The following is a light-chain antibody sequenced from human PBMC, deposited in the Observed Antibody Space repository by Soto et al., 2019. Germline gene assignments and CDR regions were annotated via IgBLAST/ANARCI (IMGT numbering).Light chain of an antibody. CDR1: SGHSSYA. CDR3: QTWGAGFSVV. Sequence: QSVLTQSPSASASLGASVKLTCTLSSGHSSYAIAWHQQQPEKGPRYLMTVNTDGSHNKGDGIPDRFSGSSSGAERYLTISILQSEDEADYYCQTWGAGFSVVFGGGTKLTVL. J-gene: IGLJ2*01. V-gene: IGLV4-69*01. CDR2: VNTDGSH.